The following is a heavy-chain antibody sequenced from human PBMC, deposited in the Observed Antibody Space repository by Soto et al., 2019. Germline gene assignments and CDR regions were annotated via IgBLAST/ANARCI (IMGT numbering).Heavy chain of an antibody. CDR2: IIPIFGTA. D-gene: IGHD6-19*01. J-gene: IGHJ4*02. V-gene: IGHV1-69*13. Sequence: ASVKVSCKASGGTFSSYAISWVRQAPGQGLEWMGGIIPIFGTANYAQKFQGRVTITADESTSTAYMELSSLRSEDTAVYYCAKCCSSGWYGFFMDWGQGTLVTVSS. CDR3: AKCCSSGWYGFFMD. CDR1: GGTFSSYA.